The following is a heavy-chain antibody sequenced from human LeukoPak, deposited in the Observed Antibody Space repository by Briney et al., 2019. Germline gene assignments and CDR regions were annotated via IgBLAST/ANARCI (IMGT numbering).Heavy chain of an antibody. D-gene: IGHD6-19*01. V-gene: IGHV4-59*11. CDR1: GASMRDHY. CDR3: ATSFRSGWGFNS. CDR2: MYYMLNA. J-gene: IGHJ4*02. Sequence: SETLSLTCAVSGASMRDHYWTWIRQPPGKGLEWIGSMYYMLNANSYNPSLKSRVSISVDTPDNQFSLKLKSVTAADTAVYYCATSFRSGWGFNSWGQGILVAVSS.